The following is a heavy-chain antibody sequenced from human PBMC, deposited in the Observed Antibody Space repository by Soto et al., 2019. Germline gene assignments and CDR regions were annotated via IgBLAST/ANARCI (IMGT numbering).Heavy chain of an antibody. J-gene: IGHJ3*02. D-gene: IGHD2-15*01. V-gene: IGHV1-3*01. Sequence: ASVKVSCKASGYTFTSYAMHWVRQAPGQRLEWMGWINAGNGNTKYSQKFQGRVTITRDTSASTAYMELSSLRSEDTAVYYCAGQPRVLVAATRLFNAFDIWGQATMVTVSS. CDR3: AGQPRVLVAATRLFNAFDI. CDR2: INAGNGNT. CDR1: GYTFTSYA.